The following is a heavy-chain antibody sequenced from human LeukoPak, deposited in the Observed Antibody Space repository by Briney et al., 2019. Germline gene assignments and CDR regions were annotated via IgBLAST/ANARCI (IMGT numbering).Heavy chain of an antibody. Sequence: GGSLRLSCVASGFTFSSDWMNWVRQAPGKGLEWVANIQPDGDNIWCADSVKGRFTISRDNSKSTLYLQMNSLRVEDMAVYYCARDRDYSKDYWGQGTLVTVSS. CDR1: GFTFSSDW. CDR2: IQPDGDNI. V-gene: IGHV3-7*01. J-gene: IGHJ4*02. D-gene: IGHD4-11*01. CDR3: ARDRDYSKDY.